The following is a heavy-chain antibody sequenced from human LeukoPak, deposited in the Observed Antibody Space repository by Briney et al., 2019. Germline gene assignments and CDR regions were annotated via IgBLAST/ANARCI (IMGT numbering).Heavy chain of an antibody. Sequence: ASVKVSCKASGYTFTDYYMHWVRQAPRQGLEWMGWINPNSGGTNYSQKFQGRGTMTRDTSISTAYMELSRLRSDDTAVYYCARAGVWFGELGDAFDIWGQGTMVTVSS. J-gene: IGHJ3*02. V-gene: IGHV1-2*02. CDR2: INPNSGGT. D-gene: IGHD3-10*01. CDR3: ARAGVWFGELGDAFDI. CDR1: GYTFTDYY.